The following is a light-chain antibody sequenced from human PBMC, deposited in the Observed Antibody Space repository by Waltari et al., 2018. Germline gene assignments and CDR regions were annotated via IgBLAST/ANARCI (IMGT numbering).Light chain of an antibody. Sequence: QSALTQPASVSGSPGQSIIISCTGTSSDVGVYNYVSRYQQHPGKAPKLMIYDVSKRPPGVSTRFSGSKSGTTASLTISGLQAEDEADYYCSSYTSSSTLYVFGTGTKVTVL. CDR1: SSDVGVYNY. J-gene: IGLJ1*01. CDR2: DVS. V-gene: IGLV2-14*01. CDR3: SSYTSSSTLYV.